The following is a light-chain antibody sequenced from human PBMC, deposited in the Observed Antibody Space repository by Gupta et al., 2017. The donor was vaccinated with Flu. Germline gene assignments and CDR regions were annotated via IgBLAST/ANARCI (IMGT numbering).Light chain of an antibody. CDR1: QSISSY. Sequence: SSLSASVGDRVTITCRASQSISSYLNWYQQKPGKAPKLLIYAASSLQSGVPSRFSGGGSGTDFTLTISSLQPEDFATYYCQQSYSTPQYTFGQGTKLEIK. CDR2: AAS. V-gene: IGKV1-39*01. CDR3: QQSYSTPQYT. J-gene: IGKJ2*01.